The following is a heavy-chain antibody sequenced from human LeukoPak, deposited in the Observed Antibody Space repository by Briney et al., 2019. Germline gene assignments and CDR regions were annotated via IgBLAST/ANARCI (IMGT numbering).Heavy chain of an antibody. CDR3: AKESDNCGADCYALNDC. V-gene: IGHV3-21*01. CDR2: INGRSNRI. J-gene: IGHJ4*02. Sequence: GGSLRLSCAASGLTFSRYTMSWVRQAPGKGLEWVALINGRSNRIYYADSLKGRFTISRDNAKNSLFLQMNSLRAEDTAIYYCAKESDNCGADCYALNDCWGQGTLVAVSS. CDR1: GLTFSRYT. D-gene: IGHD2-21*02.